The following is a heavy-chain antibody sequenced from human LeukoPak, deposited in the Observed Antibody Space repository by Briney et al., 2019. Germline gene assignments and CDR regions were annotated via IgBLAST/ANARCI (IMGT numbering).Heavy chain of an antibody. V-gene: IGHV4-39*07. CDR3: GIVMTTVVTRDP. CDR2: IYYSGST. Sequence: SETLSLTCTVSGGSISSSSYYWGWIRQPPGKGLEWIGSIYYSGSTYYNPSLKSRVTISVDTSKNQFSLKLSSVTAADTAVYYCGIVMTTVVTRDPWGQGTLVTVSS. D-gene: IGHD4-23*01. CDR1: GGSISSSSYY. J-gene: IGHJ5*02.